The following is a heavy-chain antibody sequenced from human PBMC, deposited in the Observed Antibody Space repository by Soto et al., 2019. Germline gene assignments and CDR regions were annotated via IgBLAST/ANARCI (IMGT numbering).Heavy chain of an antibody. D-gene: IGHD2-15*01. CDR2: IYYSGST. Sequence: SETLFLSCIVSGDSISNNYWGWIRQPPGKGLEWIGSIYYSGSTYYNPSLKSRVTISVDTSKNQFSLKLSPVPAADTAVYYCARPSPRYCSGGSCLELPDDFDIWGQRTLVTVS. J-gene: IGHJ3*02. V-gene: IGHV4-39*01. CDR1: GDSISNNY. CDR3: ARPSPRYCSGGSCLELPDDFDI.